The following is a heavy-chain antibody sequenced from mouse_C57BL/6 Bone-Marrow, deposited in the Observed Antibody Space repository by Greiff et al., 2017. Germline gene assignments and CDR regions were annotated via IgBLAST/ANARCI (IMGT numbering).Heavy chain of an antibody. CDR2: INSDGGST. Sequence: EVQRVESGGGLVKPGGSLKLSCESNEYEFPSHYMPWVRKTPEKRLELVAAINSDGGSTYYPDTMERRFIISRDNTKKTLYLQMSSLRSEDTTLYYYARSGDYGEAYWGQGTLVTVSA. D-gene: IGHD2-4*01. CDR3: ARSGDYGEAY. V-gene: IGHV5-2*01. CDR1: EYEFPSHY. J-gene: IGHJ3*01.